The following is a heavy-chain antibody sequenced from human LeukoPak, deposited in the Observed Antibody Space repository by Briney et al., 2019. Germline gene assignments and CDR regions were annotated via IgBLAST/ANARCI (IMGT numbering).Heavy chain of an antibody. V-gene: IGHV3-23*01. Sequence: GGSLRLSCAASGFTFSSYAMSWVRQAPGKGLEWVSAISGSGGSTYYADSVKGRFTVCRDNSKNTLYLQMNSLRAEDTAVYYCATVRTMIVVVLDYWGQGTLVTVSS. J-gene: IGHJ4*02. CDR2: ISGSGGST. D-gene: IGHD3-22*01. CDR3: ATVRTMIVVVLDY. CDR1: GFTFSSYA.